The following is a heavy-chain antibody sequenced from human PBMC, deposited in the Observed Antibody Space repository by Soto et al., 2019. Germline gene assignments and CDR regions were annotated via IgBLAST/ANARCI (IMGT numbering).Heavy chain of an antibody. J-gene: IGHJ4*02. CDR3: ARDVISDIVATSFDY. CDR1: GFTFSSYS. D-gene: IGHD5-12*01. Sequence: LRLSCAASGFTFSSYSMNWVRQAPGKGLEWVSYISSSSSTIYYADSVKGRFTISRDNAKNSLYLQMNSLRAEDTAVYYCARDVISDIVATSFDYWGQGTLVTVSS. V-gene: IGHV3-48*01. CDR2: ISSSSSTI.